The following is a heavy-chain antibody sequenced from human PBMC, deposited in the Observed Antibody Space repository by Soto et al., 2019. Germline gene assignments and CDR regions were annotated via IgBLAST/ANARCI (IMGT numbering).Heavy chain of an antibody. CDR2: IYYSGST. CDR1: GGSISSYY. V-gene: IGHV4-59*01. J-gene: IGHJ5*02. D-gene: IGHD5-12*01. Sequence: LSLTCTVSGGSISSYYLSWIRQPPGKGLEWIGYIYYSGSTNYNPSLKSRVTISVDTSKNQFSLKLSSVTAADTAVYYCARGHIVATRGWFDHWGQGTLVTVSS. CDR3: ARGHIVATRGWFDH.